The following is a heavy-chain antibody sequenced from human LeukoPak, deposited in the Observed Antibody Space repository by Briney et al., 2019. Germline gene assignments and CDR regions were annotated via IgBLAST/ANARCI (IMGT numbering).Heavy chain of an antibody. Sequence: SETQSLTCTVSGGSISSYYWSWIRQPAGKGLEWVGRIYTSGSTNYNPSLKSRVTMSVDTSKNQFSLKLSSVTAADTAVYYCAREWAGSNSNWFDPWGQGTLVTVSS. J-gene: IGHJ5*02. V-gene: IGHV4-4*07. CDR1: GGSISSYY. D-gene: IGHD2-15*01. CDR2: IYTSGST. CDR3: AREWAGSNSNWFDP.